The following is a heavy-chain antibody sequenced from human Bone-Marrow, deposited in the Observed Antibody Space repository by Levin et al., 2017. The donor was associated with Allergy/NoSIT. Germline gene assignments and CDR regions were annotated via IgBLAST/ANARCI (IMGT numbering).Heavy chain of an antibody. CDR1: GFTFGDYA. CDR3: SKDTYTSLYFHGFDV. D-gene: IGHD3-16*01. CDR2: ISWNGGNL. V-gene: IGHV3-9*01. J-gene: IGHJ6*02. Sequence: SLKISCAASGFTFGDYAVNWVRQVPGKGLEWVSGISWNGGNLGYADSVRGRFTISRDNDKSTLYLQMNNLRPEDSALYFCSKDTYTSLYFHGFDVWGQGTTVTVSS.